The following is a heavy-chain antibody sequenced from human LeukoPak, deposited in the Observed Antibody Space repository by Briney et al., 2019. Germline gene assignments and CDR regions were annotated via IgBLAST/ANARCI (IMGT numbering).Heavy chain of an antibody. V-gene: IGHV3-23*01. D-gene: IGHD4-17*01. CDR3: ARDRPLTSVTTLLLKKNSFYYMDV. Sequence: GGSLRLSCAASGFTFSSYGMSWVRQAPGKGLEWVSAISGSGGSTYYADSVKGRFTISRDNAKNSLYLQMNSLRAEDTAVYYCARDRPLTSVTTLLLKKNSFYYMDVWGKGTTVTVSS. CDR1: GFTFSSYG. J-gene: IGHJ6*03. CDR2: ISGSGGST.